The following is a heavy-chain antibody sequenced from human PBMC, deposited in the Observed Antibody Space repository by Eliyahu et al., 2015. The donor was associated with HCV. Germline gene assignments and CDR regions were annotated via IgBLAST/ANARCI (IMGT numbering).Heavy chain of an antibody. CDR2: ISSKSTYA. CDR1: GFXFSDYY. CDR3: ARLRDTVMEYGMDV. Sequence: QVQLAESGGDLVQPGGSLRLSCAASGFXFSDYYMSWFRQAQGKGPEWIXFISSKSTYAEYAGSVKGRFSISRDNAKNSLFLQMHSLTAEDTGVYFCARLRDTVMEYGMDVWGQGTTVIVSS. J-gene: IGHJ6*02. D-gene: IGHD2-8*01. V-gene: IGHV3-11*05.